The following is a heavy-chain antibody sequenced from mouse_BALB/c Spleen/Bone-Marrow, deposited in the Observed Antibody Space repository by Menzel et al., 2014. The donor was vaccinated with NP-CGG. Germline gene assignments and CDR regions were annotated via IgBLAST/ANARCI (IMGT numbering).Heavy chain of an antibody. CDR3: ARAAYYFDY. Sequence: EVQLQQSGPELVKPGASVKISCKASGYSFTGYYMHWVKQGHVKSLEWIGRINPYNGATSYNQNFKDKASLTVDKSSSTAYMELHSLTSEDSAVYYCARAAYYFDYWGQGTTLTVSS. V-gene: IGHV1-31*01. D-gene: IGHD1-2*01. CDR1: GYSFTGYY. J-gene: IGHJ2*01. CDR2: INPYNGAT.